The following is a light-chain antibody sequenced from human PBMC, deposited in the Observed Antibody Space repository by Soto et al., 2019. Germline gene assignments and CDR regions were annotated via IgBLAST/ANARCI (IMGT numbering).Light chain of an antibody. J-gene: IGLJ1*01. CDR2: DVS. Sequence: QSVLTQPASVSGSPGQSITISCIGTSSDVGGYNYVSWYQHHPGKAPKLMIYDVSYRPSGVSNRFSGSKSGNTASLTISGLQAEDEADYYCSSYTSSNTYVFGAGNKVTV. V-gene: IGLV2-14*01. CDR1: SSDVGGYNY. CDR3: SSYTSSNTYV.